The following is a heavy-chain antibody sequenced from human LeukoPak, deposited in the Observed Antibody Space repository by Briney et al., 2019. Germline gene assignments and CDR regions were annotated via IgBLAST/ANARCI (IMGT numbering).Heavy chain of an antibody. CDR3: ARDYEVVVSLHGMDV. J-gene: IGHJ6*02. Sequence: SVKVSCKASGGTFSSYAISWVRQAPGQGLEWMGRIIPILGIANYAQKFQGRVTITADKSTSTAYMELSSLRSEDTAVYYCARDYEVVVSLHGMDVWGQGTTVTVSS. D-gene: IGHD3-22*01. CDR2: IIPILGIA. CDR1: GGTFSSYA. V-gene: IGHV1-69*04.